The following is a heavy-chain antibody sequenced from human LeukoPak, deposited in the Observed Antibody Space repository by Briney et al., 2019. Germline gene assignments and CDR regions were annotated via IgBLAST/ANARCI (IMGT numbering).Heavy chain of an antibody. J-gene: IGHJ4*02. Sequence: PGRSLRLSCTASGFTFGDYAMSWVRQAPGKGLEWVGFIRSKAYGGTTEYAASVKGRFTISRDDSKSIAYLQMNSLKTEDTAVYYCTTNPYCSSTSCSLSYLDYWGQGTLVTVSS. CDR2: IRSKAYGGTT. D-gene: IGHD2-2*01. CDR3: TTNPYCSSTSCSLSYLDY. V-gene: IGHV3-49*04. CDR1: GFTFGDYA.